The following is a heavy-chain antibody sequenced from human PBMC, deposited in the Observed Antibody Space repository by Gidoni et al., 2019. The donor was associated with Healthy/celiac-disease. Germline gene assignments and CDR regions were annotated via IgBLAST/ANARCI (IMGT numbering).Heavy chain of an antibody. Sequence: QVQLVQSGAEVKKHGSSVKVSCKASGGTFSSYAISWVRQAPGQGLEWMGGIIPIFGTANYAQKFQGRVTITADESTSTAYMELSSLRSEDTAVYYCARAPSPRDISVSYGYYFDYWGQGTLVTVSS. CDR3: ARAPSPRDISVSYGYYFDY. V-gene: IGHV1-69*01. D-gene: IGHD1-26*01. CDR2: IIPIFGTA. CDR1: GGTFSSYA. J-gene: IGHJ4*02.